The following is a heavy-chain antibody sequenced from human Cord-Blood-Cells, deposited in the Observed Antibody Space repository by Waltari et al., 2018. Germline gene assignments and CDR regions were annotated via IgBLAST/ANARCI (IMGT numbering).Heavy chain of an antibody. Sequence: QLQLQESGPGLVKPSETLSLTCTVSGGSISSSSYYWGWIRQPPGKGLEWIGSIYYSGSTSYNPSLKSRVTISVDTSKNQFSLKLSSVTAADTAVYYCARSPTTVTTQFDYWGQGTLVTVSS. CDR1: GGSISSSSYY. D-gene: IGHD4-17*01. V-gene: IGHV4-39*07. CDR2: IYYSGST. J-gene: IGHJ4*02. CDR3: ARSPTTVTTQFDY.